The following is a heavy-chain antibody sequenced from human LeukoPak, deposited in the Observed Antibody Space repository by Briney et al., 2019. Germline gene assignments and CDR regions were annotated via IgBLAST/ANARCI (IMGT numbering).Heavy chain of an antibody. Sequence: GGSLRLSCAASGFTVSSNYMSWVRQAPGKGLEWVSVIYSGGSTYYADSVKGRFTISRDNSKNTLYLQMNSLRAEDTAVYYCARDENYGHFDYWGQGTLVTVSS. V-gene: IGHV3-53*01. CDR1: GFTVSSNY. CDR2: IYSGGST. J-gene: IGHJ4*02. D-gene: IGHD1-7*01. CDR3: ARDENYGHFDY.